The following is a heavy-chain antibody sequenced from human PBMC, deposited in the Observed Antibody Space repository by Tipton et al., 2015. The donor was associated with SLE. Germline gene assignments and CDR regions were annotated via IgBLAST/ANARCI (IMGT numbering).Heavy chain of an antibody. CDR3: AREILLGSGAKRSTLRNYFDY. V-gene: IGHV1-46*01. J-gene: IGHJ4*02. Sequence: QVQLVQSGAEMKKPGASVKLSCEASGYTFTSYYIHWVRQAPGQGLEWMGMIDPNTGTTNYRQKFQGSVTITRDTSTNTVYMELNSLASEDTAVYYCAREILLGSGAKRSTLRNYFDYWGQGTLVTVSS. CDR1: GYTFTSYY. D-gene: IGHD2-15*01. CDR2: IDPNTGTT.